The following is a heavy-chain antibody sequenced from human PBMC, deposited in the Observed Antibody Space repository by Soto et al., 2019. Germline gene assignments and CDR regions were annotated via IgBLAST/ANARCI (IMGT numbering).Heavy chain of an antibody. Sequence: SLRLSCAASGFTVSSNYMSWVRQAPGKGLEWVSVIYSGGSTYYADSVKGRFTISRDNSKNTLYLQMNSLRAEDTAVYYCARDGGDSSYYYYGMDVWGQGTTVTVSS. J-gene: IGHJ6*02. CDR3: ARDGGDSSYYYYGMDV. D-gene: IGHD2-21*01. CDR2: IYSGGST. CDR1: GFTVSSNY. V-gene: IGHV3-53*01.